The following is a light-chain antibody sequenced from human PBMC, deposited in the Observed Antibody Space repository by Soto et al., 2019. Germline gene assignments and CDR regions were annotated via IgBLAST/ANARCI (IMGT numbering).Light chain of an antibody. CDR2: RNH. CDR3: AGWDDSLRAVV. V-gene: IGLV1-44*01. CDR1: GSNIGTHA. Sequence: QSVLTQSPSESATPGQRVTISCSGSGSNIGTHAVNWYQQVPGTAPTLLIFRNHQRPSGVPARFSGSKYGTSASLAISGPQSEDEAAYYCAGWDDSLRAVVFGGGTKLTVL. J-gene: IGLJ2*01.